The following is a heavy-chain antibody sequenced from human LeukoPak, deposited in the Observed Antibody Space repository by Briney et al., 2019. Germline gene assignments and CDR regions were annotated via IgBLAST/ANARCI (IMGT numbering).Heavy chain of an antibody. D-gene: IGHD2-15*01. CDR3: ARDQHGGNGPPYY. CDR2: IYYSGTT. Sequence: SETLSLTCTVSGGSISSSDYYWGWIRQPPGKGLEWIASIYYSGTTHYNPSHQSRVTMSVDTSKNQFSLKLSSVTAADTALYYCARDQHGGNGPPYYWGQGTLVTVSS. V-gene: IGHV4-39*07. CDR1: GGSISSSDYY. J-gene: IGHJ4*02.